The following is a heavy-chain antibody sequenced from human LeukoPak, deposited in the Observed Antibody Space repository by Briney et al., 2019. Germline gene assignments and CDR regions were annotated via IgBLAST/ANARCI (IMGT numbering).Heavy chain of an antibody. CDR1: GFTFSNYG. J-gene: IGHJ4*02. V-gene: IGHV3-33*01. CDR2: IWYDGSNK. Sequence: GRSLRLSCAASGFTFSNYGMHWVRQAPGKGLEWVAVIWYDGSNKYYADSVKGRFTISRDNSRNTLYLQMNSLRAEDTAVYYCARDGFSSSWYGRALDYWGQGTLVTVSS. CDR3: ARDGFSSSWYGRALDY. D-gene: IGHD6-13*01.